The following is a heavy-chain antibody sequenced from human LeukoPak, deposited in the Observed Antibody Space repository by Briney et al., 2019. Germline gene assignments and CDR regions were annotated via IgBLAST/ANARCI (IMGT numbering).Heavy chain of an antibody. J-gene: IGHJ4*02. CDR3: AVVEMSTPTPKYFDY. CDR1: GFAFSNFE. Sequence: GGSLRLSCVASGFAFSNFEMNWVRQAPGKGLEWISYISGTGRAKHYADSVKGRFTISRDNAKNSLSLQMNSLRAEDTAVYYCAVVEMSTPTPKYFDYWGQGTLVTVSS. V-gene: IGHV3-48*03. CDR2: ISGTGRAK. D-gene: IGHD5-24*01.